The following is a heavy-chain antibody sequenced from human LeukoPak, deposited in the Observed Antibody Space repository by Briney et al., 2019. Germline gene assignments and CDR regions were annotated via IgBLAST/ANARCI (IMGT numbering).Heavy chain of an antibody. Sequence: PSETLSLTCTVSGGSISSYYWSWIRQPAGKGLEWIGRINTSGSTNYNPSLKSRVTMSVDTSKNQFSLKLSSVTAADTAVYYCARVLRYSSSSRWFDPWGQGTLVTVSS. CDR2: INTSGST. CDR1: GGSISSYY. CDR3: ARVLRYSSSSRWFDP. J-gene: IGHJ5*02. D-gene: IGHD6-6*01. V-gene: IGHV4-4*07.